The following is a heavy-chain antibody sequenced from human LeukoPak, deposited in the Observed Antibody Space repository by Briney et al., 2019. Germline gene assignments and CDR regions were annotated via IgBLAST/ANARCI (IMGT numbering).Heavy chain of an antibody. Sequence: ASVTVSCKASGYTFTSYGISWVRQAPGQGLEWMGWMNPINGNTGYARKFQGRVTMTRDTSISTAYMELRSLTSEDTAIYYCVRDGEGVAISVNFWFDPWGQGTLVTVSS. V-gene: IGHV1-8*02. D-gene: IGHD3-10*01. J-gene: IGHJ5*02. CDR2: MNPINGNT. CDR3: VRDGEGVAISVNFWFDP. CDR1: GYTFTSYG.